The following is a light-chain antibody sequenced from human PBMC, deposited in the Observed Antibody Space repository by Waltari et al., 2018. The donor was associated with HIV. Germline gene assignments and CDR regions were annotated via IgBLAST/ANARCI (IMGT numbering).Light chain of an antibody. CDR1: SSDVGGYKY. CDR2: DVS. CDR3: CSYAGSYV. V-gene: IGLV2-11*01. J-gene: IGLJ1*01. Sequence: QSALTQPRSVSGSPGQSVTISCSGTSSDVGGYKYVSWYQQHPGKAPKLMIYDVSIRPAGVPNRFSGSKSGNTASLTISGLQAEDEADYYCCSYAGSYVFGTGTKVSVL.